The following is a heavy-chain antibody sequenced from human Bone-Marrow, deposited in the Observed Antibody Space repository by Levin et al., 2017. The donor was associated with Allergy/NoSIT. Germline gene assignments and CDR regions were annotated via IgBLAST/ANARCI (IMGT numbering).Heavy chain of an antibody. CDR2: ISNDGGHQ. CDR3: ARETYDFWSGFKGLDV. D-gene: IGHD3-3*01. J-gene: IGHJ6*02. V-gene: IGHV3-30*04. CDR1: GFTLSTYT. Sequence: PGGSLRLSCAASGFTLSTYTMHWVRQAPGKGLDWVTLISNDGGHQNYAESVKGRFTVSRDNSNNTLYLQMSSLRAEDTAVYYCARETYDFWSGFKGLDVWGLGTTVIVSS.